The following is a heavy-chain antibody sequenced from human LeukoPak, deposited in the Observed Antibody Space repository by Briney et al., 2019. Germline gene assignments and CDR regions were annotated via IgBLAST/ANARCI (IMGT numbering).Heavy chain of an antibody. D-gene: IGHD1-26*01. CDR1: GFTFSSFA. Sequence: GGCLRLSCVASGFTFSSFAMSWVREAPGKGLEWVSSISSSSSYIYYADSVKGRFTISRDNAKNSLYLQMNSLRAEDTAVYYCARAGWELLRNWFDPWGQGTLVTVSS. CDR3: ARAGWELLRNWFDP. V-gene: IGHV3-21*01. J-gene: IGHJ5*02. CDR2: ISSSSSYI.